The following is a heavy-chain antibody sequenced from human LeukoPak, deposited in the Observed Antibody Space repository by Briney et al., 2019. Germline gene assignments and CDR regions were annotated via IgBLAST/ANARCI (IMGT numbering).Heavy chain of an antibody. V-gene: IGHV4-59*01. D-gene: IGHD1-26*01. CDR3: ARDQYSGSYYYWYFDL. CDR1: GGSISSYY. J-gene: IGHJ2*01. CDR2: IYFSGST. Sequence: SETLSLTCTVSGGSISSYYWSWIRQPPGKGLEWIGYIYFSGSTNYNPSLKSRVTISVDTSKNQFSLKLSSVTAADTAVYYCARDQYSGSYYYWYFDLWGRGTLVTVSS.